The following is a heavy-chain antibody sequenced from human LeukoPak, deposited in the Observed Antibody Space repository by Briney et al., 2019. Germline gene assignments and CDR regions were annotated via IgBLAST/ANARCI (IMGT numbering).Heavy chain of an antibody. V-gene: IGHV3-64*04. J-gene: IGHJ4*02. Sequence: GGSLRLSCSASGFTFSTYAMHWVRQAPGKGLEYVSAINSHGDKTYYADPVKGRFTISRDNSKNTLYLQMNSLRAEDTAVYYCAKDGIAPYYYWGQGTLVTVSS. D-gene: IGHD6-13*01. CDR1: GFTFSTYA. CDR2: INSHGDKT. CDR3: AKDGIAPYYY.